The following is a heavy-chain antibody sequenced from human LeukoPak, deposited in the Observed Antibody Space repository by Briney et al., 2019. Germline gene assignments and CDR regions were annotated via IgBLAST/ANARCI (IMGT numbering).Heavy chain of an antibody. D-gene: IGHD5-24*01. CDR2: IYYSGST. J-gene: IGHJ3*02. CDR1: GGSISSGGYY. CDR3: ARDPRDGYNQAAFDI. Sequence: SETLSLTCTVSGGSISSGGYYWSWIRQHPGKGLEWIGYIYYSGSTYYNPSLKSRVTISVDTSKNQFSLKLSSVTAADTAVYYCARDPRDGYNQAAFDIWGQGTMVTVSS. V-gene: IGHV4-31*03.